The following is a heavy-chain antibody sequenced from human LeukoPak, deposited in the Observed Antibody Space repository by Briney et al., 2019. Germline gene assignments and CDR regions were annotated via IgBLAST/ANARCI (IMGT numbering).Heavy chain of an antibody. CDR1: GGTFSSYA. V-gene: IGHV1-69*10. CDR3: GRGYAMDV. Sequence: VASVKVSCKASGGTFSSYAISWVRQAPGQGLEWMGGIIPIFGIANYAQKFQGRVTMTTNTSITTAYMELSSLRSEDTAVYYCGRGYAMDVWGQGTTVTVSS. J-gene: IGHJ6*02. CDR2: IIPIFGIA.